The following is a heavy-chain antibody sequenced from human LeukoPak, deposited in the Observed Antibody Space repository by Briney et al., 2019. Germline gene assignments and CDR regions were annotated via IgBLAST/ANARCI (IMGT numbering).Heavy chain of an antibody. D-gene: IGHD3/OR15-3a*01. V-gene: IGHV4-61*02. CDR3: ARLPYDFSSFDY. CDR1: GGSISSGSYY. Sequence: PSETLSLTCTVSGGSISSGSYYWSWIRQPAGKGLEWIGRIYTSGSTNYNPSLKSRVTISVDTSKNQFSLKLSSVTAADTAVYYCARLPYDFSSFDYWGQGTLVTVSP. CDR2: IYTSGST. J-gene: IGHJ4*02.